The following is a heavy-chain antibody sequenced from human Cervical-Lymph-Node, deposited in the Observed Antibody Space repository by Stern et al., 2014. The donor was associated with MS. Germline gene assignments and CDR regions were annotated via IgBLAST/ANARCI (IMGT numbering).Heavy chain of an antibody. D-gene: IGHD6-19*01. CDR3: AKDRGSGWSLDY. CDR2: ISNDGSKI. J-gene: IGHJ4*02. Sequence: VQLVESGGGVVQPGRSLRLSCAGSGFTFSTYGMHWVRQAPGKELEWVALISNDGSKIYYVDSLKGRFTISRDNAKITMYVQMNSLRDEDTAVYYCAKDRGSGWSLDYWGQGTLVTVSS. CDR1: GFTFSTYG. V-gene: IGHV3-30*18.